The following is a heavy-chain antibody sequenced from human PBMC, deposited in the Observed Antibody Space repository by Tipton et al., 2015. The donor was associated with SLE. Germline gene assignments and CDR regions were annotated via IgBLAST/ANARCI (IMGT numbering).Heavy chain of an antibody. CDR2: VFFSGRT. CDR1: GPGDYMRSDYVN. V-gene: IGHV4-39*02. D-gene: IGHD2/OR15-2a*01. J-gene: IGHJ4*02. CDR3: ARSSSVRTLLWPTFAY. Sequence: TLSLTCSVSGPGDYMRSDYVNWAWIRQPPGQGPEWIGSVFFSGRTSYNPSLKSRVTISADTSKNHLSLKLTSVTAADTAVYFCARSSSVRTLLWPTFAYWGQGTLVTVSS.